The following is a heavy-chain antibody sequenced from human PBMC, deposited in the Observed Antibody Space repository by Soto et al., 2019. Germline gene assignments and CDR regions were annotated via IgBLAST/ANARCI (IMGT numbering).Heavy chain of an antibody. CDR2: IIPILGIA. J-gene: IGHJ3*02. CDR1: GGTFSSYT. V-gene: IGHV1-69*02. CDR3: AGVVVVAATQGDAFDI. D-gene: IGHD2-15*01. Sequence: SVKVSCKASGGTFSSYTISWVRQAPGQGLEWMGRIIPILGIANYAQKFQGRVTMTRDTSTSTVYMELSSLRSEDTAVYYCAGVVVVAATQGDAFDIWGQGTMVTVSS.